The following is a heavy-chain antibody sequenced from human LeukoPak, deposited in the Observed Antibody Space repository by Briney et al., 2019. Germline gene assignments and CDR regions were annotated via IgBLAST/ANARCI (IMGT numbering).Heavy chain of an antibody. CDR3: ATVRGSSGTYYIDY. J-gene: IGHJ4*02. D-gene: IGHD3-10*01. V-gene: IGHV3-21*01. CDR1: GFSFSDYA. CDR2: ISSSGGYI. Sequence: PGGSLRLSCAVSGFSFSDYAMNWVRQAPGKGLEWVSSISSSGGYIYYADSLTGRFTISRDNSKNSLYLQMNSLRAEDTAIYYCATVRGSSGTYYIDYWGQGTLVTVSS.